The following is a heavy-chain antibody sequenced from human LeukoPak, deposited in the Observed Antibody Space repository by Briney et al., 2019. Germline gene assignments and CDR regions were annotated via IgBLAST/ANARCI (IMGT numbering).Heavy chain of an antibody. V-gene: IGHV3-23*01. Sequence: PGGSLRLSCAASGFTFSSYAMSWVRQAPGKGLEWVSAISASGGSTYYADSVKGRFTISRDNSKNTLYLQMNSVRAEDTAVYYCARHEDIVVVVAATDAFDIWGQGTMVTVPS. CDR3: ARHEDIVVVVAATDAFDI. CDR1: GFTFSSYA. J-gene: IGHJ3*02. D-gene: IGHD2-15*01. CDR2: ISASGGST.